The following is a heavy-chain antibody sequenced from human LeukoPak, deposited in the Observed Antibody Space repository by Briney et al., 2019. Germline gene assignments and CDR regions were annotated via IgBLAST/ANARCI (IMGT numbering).Heavy chain of an antibody. CDR1: GGSFSGYY. Sequence: SETLSLTCAVYGGSFSGYYWSWIRQPRGKGLEWIGEINHSGSTNYNPSLKSRVTISVDTSKNQFSLKLSSVTAADTAVYYCARYKGSRGYSYGNYYYYYMDVWGKGTTVTVSS. CDR2: INHSGST. V-gene: IGHV4-34*01. CDR3: ARYKGSRGYSYGNYYYYYMDV. J-gene: IGHJ6*03. D-gene: IGHD5-18*01.